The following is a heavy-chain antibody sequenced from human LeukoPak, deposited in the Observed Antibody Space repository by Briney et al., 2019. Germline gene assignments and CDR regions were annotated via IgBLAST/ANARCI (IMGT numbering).Heavy chain of an antibody. CDR2: IIPIFGTA. CDR3: ARSHPRFGELSSNYYYYGMDV. D-gene: IGHD3-10*01. V-gene: IGHV1-69*13. CDR1: GGTFSSYA. J-gene: IGHJ6*02. Sequence: GASVKVSCKASGGTFSSYAISWVRQAPGQGLEWMGGIIPIFGTANYAQKFQGRVTITADESTSTAYMELSSLRSEDTAVYYCARSHPRFGELSSNYYYYGMDVWGQGTTVTVSS.